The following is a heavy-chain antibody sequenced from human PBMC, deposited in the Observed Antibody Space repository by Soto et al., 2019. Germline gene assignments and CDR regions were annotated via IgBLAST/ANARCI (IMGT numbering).Heavy chain of an antibody. J-gene: IGHJ4*02. CDR3: AKPPPKYCSGGRRYYHLFFDY. Sequence: GGSLRLSCAASGFTFSSYAMSWVRQAPGKGLEWVSAISGSGNSTYYADSVKGRFTISRDNSKKTVYLQMNSLRAEDTAVYYCAKPPPKYCSGGRRYYHLFFDYWGQGTLVTVSS. V-gene: IGHV3-23*01. D-gene: IGHD2-15*01. CDR2: ISGSGNST. CDR1: GFTFSSYA.